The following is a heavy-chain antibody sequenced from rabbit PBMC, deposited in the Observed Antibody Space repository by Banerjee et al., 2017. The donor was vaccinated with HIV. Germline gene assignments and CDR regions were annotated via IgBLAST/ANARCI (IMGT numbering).Heavy chain of an antibody. CDR2: IYTGSNGST. V-gene: IGHV1S40*01. Sequence: QSLEESGGDLVKPGASLTLTCTASGFSFSSSYLICWVRQAPGKGLEWIACIYTGSNGSTYYASWAKGRFTISKTSSTTVTLQMTSLTAADTATYFCARDEIGGGWHFNFWGPGTLVTVS. J-gene: IGHJ4*01. CDR1: GFSFSSSYL. D-gene: IGHD1-1*01. CDR3: ARDEIGGGWHFNF.